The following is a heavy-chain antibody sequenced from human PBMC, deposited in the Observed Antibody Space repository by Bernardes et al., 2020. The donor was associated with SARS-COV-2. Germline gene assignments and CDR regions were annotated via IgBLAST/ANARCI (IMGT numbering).Heavy chain of an antibody. J-gene: IGHJ4*02. CDR1: GFTFSSYA. CDR2: TYASGRRT. V-gene: IGHV3-23*01. CDR3: AKDPRGRADYPDY. Sequence: WGSLRLSCAAYGFTFSSYAMSCVRKAPVTVLDWVPPTYASGRRTYYAPSVKGPFTISRDNSKNTLYLQMNRLRAEDTAVYYCAKDPRGRADYPDYLGQGNLVTVSS.